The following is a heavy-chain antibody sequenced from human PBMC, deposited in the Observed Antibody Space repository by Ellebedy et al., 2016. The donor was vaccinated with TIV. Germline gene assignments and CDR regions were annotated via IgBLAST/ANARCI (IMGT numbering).Heavy chain of an antibody. J-gene: IGHJ4*02. CDR2: ISGSGGST. CDR3: VRDSANVGAEKWVWAWSFDH. V-gene: IGHV3-23*01. D-gene: IGHD1-26*01. CDR1: GFTFSSYS. Sequence: GGSLRLXXAASGFTFSSYSMNWVRQAPGKGLEWVSAISGSGGSTYYADSVKGRFTISRDNSKNTLYVQMNSLRPEDTAVYYCVRDSANVGAEKWVWAWSFDHWGQGTLVTVSS.